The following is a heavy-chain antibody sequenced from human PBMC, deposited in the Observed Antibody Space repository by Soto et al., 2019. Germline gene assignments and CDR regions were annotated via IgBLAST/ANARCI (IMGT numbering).Heavy chain of an antibody. CDR1: GFTFSNYA. CDR3: AREADFASSGYVLDY. J-gene: IGHJ4*02. Sequence: AGSLRLSCAASGFTFSNYAMNWVRQAPGKGLEWVSSVTSSSSSMLYADSVKGRFTISRDDAKDSLFLQMNSLRADDTAVYYCAREADFASSGYVLDYWGQGTLVTVSS. V-gene: IGHV3-21*01. CDR2: VTSSSSSM. D-gene: IGHD3-22*01.